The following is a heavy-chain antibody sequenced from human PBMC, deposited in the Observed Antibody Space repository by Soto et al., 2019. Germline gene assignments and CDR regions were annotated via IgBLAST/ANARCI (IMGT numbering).Heavy chain of an antibody. V-gene: IGHV1-46*01. Sequence: QVQLVQSGAEVKKPGASVKVSCKASGYTFINYYIHWVRQAPRQGLEWMGTINPTGGRPIYALRFQGRVAMTRDTSTNIVYMDLSSLRPEATAVYYCARRNYYDSSLDYWGQGSLVTVSA. D-gene: IGHD3-22*01. J-gene: IGHJ4*02. CDR2: INPTGGRP. CDR3: ARRNYYDSSLDY. CDR1: GYTFINYY.